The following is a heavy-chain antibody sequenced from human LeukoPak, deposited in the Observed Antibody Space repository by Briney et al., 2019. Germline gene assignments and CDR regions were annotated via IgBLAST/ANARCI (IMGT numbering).Heavy chain of an antibody. CDR1: GGSISSGSYY. CDR3: ARDCYDYVWGPTPDAFDI. D-gene: IGHD3-16*01. Sequence: SQTLSLTCTVSGGSISSGSYYWSWIRQPAGKGLEWIGRIYTSGSTNYNPSLKSRVTISVDTSKNQFSLKLRSVTAADTAVYYCARDCYDYVWGPTPDAFDIWGQGTMVTVSS. CDR2: IYTSGST. V-gene: IGHV4-61*02. J-gene: IGHJ3*02.